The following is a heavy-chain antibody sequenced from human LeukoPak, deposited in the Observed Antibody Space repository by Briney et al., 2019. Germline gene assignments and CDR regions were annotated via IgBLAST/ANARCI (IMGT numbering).Heavy chain of an antibody. D-gene: IGHD6-13*01. CDR3: AKDRYSSSWYMDY. Sequence: GGSLRLSCAASGFSFSNYAMSWVRQAPGKGLEWVSAISGGGGTTYYTDSVKGRFTISRDNSKNTLYLQMNSLRAEDTAVYYCAKDRYSSSWYMDYWGQGTLVTVSS. V-gene: IGHV3-23*01. CDR2: ISGGGGTT. J-gene: IGHJ4*02. CDR1: GFSFSNYA.